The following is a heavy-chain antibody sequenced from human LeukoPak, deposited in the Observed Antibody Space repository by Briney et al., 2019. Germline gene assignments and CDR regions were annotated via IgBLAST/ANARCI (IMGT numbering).Heavy chain of an antibody. J-gene: IGHJ4*02. CDR3: ARDWFHAIDY. Sequence: GGSLRLSCAASGFTFSSYAMHWVRQAPGKGLEWVAVISYDGSNKYYADSVKGRFTISRDNSKSTLYLQMNSLRAEDTAVYYCARDWFHAIDYWGQGTLVTVSS. D-gene: IGHD2/OR15-2a*01. V-gene: IGHV3-30*04. CDR2: ISYDGSNK. CDR1: GFTFSSYA.